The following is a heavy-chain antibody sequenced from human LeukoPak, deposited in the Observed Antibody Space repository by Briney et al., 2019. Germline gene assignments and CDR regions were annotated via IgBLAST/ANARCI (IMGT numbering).Heavy chain of an antibody. CDR3: ARLHSTYYYDSSGTIDY. J-gene: IGHJ4*02. Sequence: KASETLSLTCTVSGGSISSYYWSWIRQPPGRGLEWIGYIYTSGSTNYNPSLKSRVTISVDTSKNQFSLKLSSVTAADTAVYYCARLHSTYYYDSSGTIDYWGQGTLVTVSS. V-gene: IGHV4-4*08. D-gene: IGHD3-22*01. CDR1: GGSISSYY. CDR2: IYTSGST.